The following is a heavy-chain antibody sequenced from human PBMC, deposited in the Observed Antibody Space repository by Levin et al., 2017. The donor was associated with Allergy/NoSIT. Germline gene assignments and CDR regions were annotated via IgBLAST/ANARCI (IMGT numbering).Heavy chain of an antibody. J-gene: IGHJ4*02. CDR1: GFSLNTPNVG. CDR2: IYWNDNP. D-gene: IGHD3-3*01. Sequence: SGPTLVKPTQSLTLTCTFSGFSLNTPNVGVGWIRQTPGKALEWLGSIYWNDNPRYSSSLETKVALTKDASKNQVVLKMTNMDPLDTGTYYCAHLIIGGYFDFWGEGILVTVSS. CDR3: AHLIIGGYFDF. V-gene: IGHV2-5*01.